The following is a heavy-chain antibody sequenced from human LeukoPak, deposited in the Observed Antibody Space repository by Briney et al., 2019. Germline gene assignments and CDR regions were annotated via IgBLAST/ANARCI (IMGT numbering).Heavy chain of an antibody. CDR1: GGSISSYY. J-gene: IGHJ4*02. CDR2: IYYSGST. Sequence: SETLSLTCTVSGGSISSYYWSWIRQPPGKGLEWIGYIYYSGSTKYNPSLKSRVTISVDTSRNQFSLKLSSVTAADTAVYYCARFGDMLDYWGQGTLVTVSS. V-gene: IGHV4-59*01. D-gene: IGHD3-10*01. CDR3: ARFGDMLDY.